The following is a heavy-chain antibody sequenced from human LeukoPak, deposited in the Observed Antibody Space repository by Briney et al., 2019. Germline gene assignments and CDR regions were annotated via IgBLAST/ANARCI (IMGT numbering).Heavy chain of an antibody. D-gene: IGHD3-22*01. CDR1: GGTFSSNT. J-gene: IGHJ4*02. V-gene: IGHV1-69*05. Sequence: GASVKVSCKASGGTFSSNTISWVRQAPGQRREWMGGIIPIFGIVNYAQKLQDRVTITTDESTSTAYMERSSLRSEDTDVYYCARAGPQIDSSGYYSLDNWGQGTLVTVS. CDR3: ARAGPQIDSSGYYSLDN. CDR2: IIPIFGIV.